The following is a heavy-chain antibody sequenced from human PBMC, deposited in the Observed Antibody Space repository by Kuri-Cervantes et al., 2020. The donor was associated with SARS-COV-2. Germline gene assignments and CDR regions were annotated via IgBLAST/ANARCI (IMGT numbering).Heavy chain of an antibody. CDR1: GDSITTSPYY. J-gene: IGHJ6*03. CDR2: FYYGGST. CDR3: ARHSPRSSYYYYYMDV. Sequence: SETLSLTCTVSGDSITTSPYYWAWVRQPPGKVLEWIGSFYYGGSTYKNPSLKSRVTMSVDTSQNQFFLRLSSVTAADTAVYYCARHSPRSSYYYYYMDVWGKGTTVTVSS. V-gene: IGHV4-39*01.